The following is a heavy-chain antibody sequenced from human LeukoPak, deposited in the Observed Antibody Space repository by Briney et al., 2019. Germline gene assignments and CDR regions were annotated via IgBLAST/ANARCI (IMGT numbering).Heavy chain of an antibody. CDR1: GGTFSSYA. Sequence: GASVKVSCKASGGTFSSYAISWVRQAPGQELEWMGRIIPILGIANYAQKFQGRVTITADKSTSTAYMVLSSLRSEDTAVYYCARGKQQLVVGWFDPWGQGTLVTVSS. V-gene: IGHV1-69*04. CDR3: ARGKQQLVVGWFDP. D-gene: IGHD6-13*01. CDR2: IIPILGIA. J-gene: IGHJ5*02.